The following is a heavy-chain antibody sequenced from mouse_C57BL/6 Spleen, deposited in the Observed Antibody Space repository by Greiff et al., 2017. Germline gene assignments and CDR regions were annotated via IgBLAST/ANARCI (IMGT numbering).Heavy chain of an antibody. CDR1: GYTFTSYW. CDR2: IYPGSGST. CDR3: ARNRAGKDYFDY. V-gene: IGHV1-55*01. J-gene: IGHJ2*01. D-gene: IGHD3-1*01. Sequence: QVQLQQPGAELVKPGASVKMSCKASGYTFTSYWITWVKQRPGQGLEWIGDIYPGSGSTNYNEKFKSKATLTVDTSSSTAYMQLSSLTSEDYAVDYCARNRAGKDYFDYWGQGTTLTVSS.